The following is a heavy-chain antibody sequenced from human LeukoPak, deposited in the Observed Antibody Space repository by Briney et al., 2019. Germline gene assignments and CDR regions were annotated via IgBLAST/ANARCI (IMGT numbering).Heavy chain of an antibody. D-gene: IGHD1-26*01. CDR1: GCTFTSYD. V-gene: IGHV1-8*01. Sequence: ASVKVSCKASGCTFTSYDINWARQATGQGLEWMGWMNPKSGNTGYAQKFQGRVTMTRDTSISTAYMELGSLRSEDTAVYYCARVTGSIDYWGQGTLVTVSS. J-gene: IGHJ4*02. CDR2: MNPKSGNT. CDR3: ARVTGSIDY.